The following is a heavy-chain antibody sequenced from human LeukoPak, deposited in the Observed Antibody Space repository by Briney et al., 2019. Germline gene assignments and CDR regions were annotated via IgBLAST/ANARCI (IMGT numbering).Heavy chain of an antibody. CDR3: TIEDCTNGVCYTLFDY. CDR1: GFTFGDYA. J-gene: IGHJ4*02. CDR2: IRSKAYGGTT. Sequence: PGRSLRLSCTASGFTFGDYAMSWFRQAPGKGLEWVGFIRSKAYGGTTGYAASVKGRFTISRDDSKSIAYLQMNSLKTEDTAVYYCTIEDCTNGVCYTLFDYWGQGTLVTVSS. D-gene: IGHD2-8*01. V-gene: IGHV3-49*03.